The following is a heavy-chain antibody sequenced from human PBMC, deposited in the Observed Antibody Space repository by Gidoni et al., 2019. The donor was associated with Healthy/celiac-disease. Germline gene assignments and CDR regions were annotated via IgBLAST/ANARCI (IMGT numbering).Heavy chain of an antibody. Sequence: QVQLVQSGAEVQKPGSSVKVSCMVSGYTLTELSMHWVRQAPGKGLEWMGGFDPEDGETIYAQKCQGRVTMTEDTSKDTAYMELSSLRSEDTAVYYWATVRRGFFDYWGQGTLVTVSS. CDR2: FDPEDGET. D-gene: IGHD1-1*01. J-gene: IGHJ4*02. CDR3: ATVRRGFFDY. V-gene: IGHV1-24*01. CDR1: GYTLTELS.